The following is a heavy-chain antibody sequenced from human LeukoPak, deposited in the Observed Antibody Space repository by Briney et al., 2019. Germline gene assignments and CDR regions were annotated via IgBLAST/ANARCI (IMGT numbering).Heavy chain of an antibody. D-gene: IGHD3-10*01. Sequence: TSETLSLTCTVSGYSISSGYYWGWIRQPPGKGLEWIGSIYHSGSTYYNPSLKSRVTISVDTSKNQFSLKLSSVTAADTAVYYCARPVISGYYYYMDVWGKGTTVTISS. J-gene: IGHJ6*03. CDR1: GYSISSGYY. CDR3: ARPVISGYYYYMDV. V-gene: IGHV4-38-2*02. CDR2: IYHSGST.